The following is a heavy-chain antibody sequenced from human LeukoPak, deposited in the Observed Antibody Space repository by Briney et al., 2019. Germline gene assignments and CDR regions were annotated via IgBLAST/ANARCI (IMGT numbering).Heavy chain of an antibody. D-gene: IGHD3-3*01. V-gene: IGHV3-11*01. J-gene: IGHJ6*03. CDR1: GFTFSDYY. Sequence: GGSLRLSCAASGFTFSDYYMSWIRQAPGKGLEWVSYISSSGSTIYYADSVKGRFTISRDNAKNSLYLQMSSLRAEDTAVYYCARTYYDFWSGYYTPYMDVWGKGTTVTVSS. CDR2: ISSSGSTI. CDR3: ARTYYDFWSGYYTPYMDV.